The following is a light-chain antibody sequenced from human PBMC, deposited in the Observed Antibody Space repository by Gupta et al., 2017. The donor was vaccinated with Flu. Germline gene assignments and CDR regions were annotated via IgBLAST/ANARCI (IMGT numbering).Light chain of an antibody. CDR3: QSEESSRSGGV. J-gene: IGLJ3*02. V-gene: IGLV1-40*01. CDR2: DNN. Sequence: QSVLTPPPSVSGAPGPRVPISCTGTSSHLGAGYDVHWYQQLPGAAPNLLIYDNNNRPAGVPDRFSGSKSDTSASLASTRLQAEEEADYYCQSEESSRSGGVFGGGTKLTVL. CDR1: SSHLGAGYD.